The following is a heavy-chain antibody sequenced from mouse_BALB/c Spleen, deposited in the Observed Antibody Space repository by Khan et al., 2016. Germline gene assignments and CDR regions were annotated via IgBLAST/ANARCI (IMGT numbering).Heavy chain of an antibody. V-gene: IGHV3-2*02. Sequence: EVQLQESGPGLVKPSQSLSLTCTVTGCSITSDYAWNWIRQFPGNKLEWMGYISYSGSTSYNPSLKSRISITRDTSKNQFFLQLNSVTTEDTATYYCARDYYGSSYLDYWGQGTTLTVSS. CDR3: ARDYYGSSYLDY. CDR1: GCSITSDYA. D-gene: IGHD1-1*01. J-gene: IGHJ2*01. CDR2: ISYSGST.